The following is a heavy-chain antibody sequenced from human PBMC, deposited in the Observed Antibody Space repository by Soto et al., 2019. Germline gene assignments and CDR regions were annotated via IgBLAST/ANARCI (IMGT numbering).Heavy chain of an antibody. CDR3: AKDTFYHDSSGYYVFDY. CDR1: EFTFGSYG. D-gene: IGHD3-22*01. CDR2: ISYDGSKK. V-gene: IGHV3-30*18. J-gene: IGHJ4*02. Sequence: GGSLRLSCAAFEFTFGSYGIHWVRQAPGKGLEWVAVISYDGSKKNYLDSVKGRFTISRDNSKNTMYLEMNSLRAEDTAVYYCAKDTFYHDSSGYYVFDYWGQGT.